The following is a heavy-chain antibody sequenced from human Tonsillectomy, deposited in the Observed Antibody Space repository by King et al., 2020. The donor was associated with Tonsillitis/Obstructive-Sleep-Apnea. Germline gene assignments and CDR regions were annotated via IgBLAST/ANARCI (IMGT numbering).Heavy chain of an antibody. V-gene: IGHV3-53*01. CDR1: GVTVSSNY. J-gene: IGHJ2*01. D-gene: IGHD5-12*01. Sequence: VQLVESGGGLIQPGGSLRLSCAASGVTVSSNYMSWVRQAPEKGREWGSIIYSGGSTNYADSLQGRFAISGDNSRNTLNLQMTSLRAEDTAIYYCARGGSSGYDIYWYFDLWGRGTLVTVSS. CDR3: ARGGSSGYDIYWYFDL. CDR2: IYSGGST.